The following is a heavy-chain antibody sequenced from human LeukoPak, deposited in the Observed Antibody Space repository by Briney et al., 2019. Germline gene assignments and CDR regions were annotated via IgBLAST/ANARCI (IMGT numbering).Heavy chain of an antibody. CDR3: ARANSSGWYFDY. D-gene: IGHD6-19*01. V-gene: IGHV4-34*01. J-gene: IGHJ4*02. CDR1: GGSFSGYY. Sequence: SETLSLTCAVYGGSFSGYYWSWIRQPPGKGLEWIGEINHSGSTNYNPSLKSRVTISVDTSKNQFSLKPSSVTAADTAVYYCARANSSGWYFDYWGQGTLVTVSS. CDR2: INHSGST.